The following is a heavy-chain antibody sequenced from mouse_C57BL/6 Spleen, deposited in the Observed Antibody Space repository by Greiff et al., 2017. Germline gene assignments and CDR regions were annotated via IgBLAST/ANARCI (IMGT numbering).Heavy chain of an antibody. V-gene: IGHV1-82*01. Sequence: QVQLQQSGPELVKPGASVKISCKASGYAFSSSWMNWVKQRPGKGLEWIGRIYPGDGDTNYNGKFKGKATLTADKSSSTAYMQLSSLTSEDSAVYFCARWGDYDAAGYWGQGTTLTVSS. CDR2: IYPGDGDT. CDR1: GYAFSSSW. J-gene: IGHJ2*01. D-gene: IGHD2-4*01. CDR3: ARWGDYDAAGY.